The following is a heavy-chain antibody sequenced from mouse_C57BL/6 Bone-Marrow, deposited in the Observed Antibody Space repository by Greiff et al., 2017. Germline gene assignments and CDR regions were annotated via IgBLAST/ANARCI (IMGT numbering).Heavy chain of an antibody. CDR2: IHTNSGST. Sequence: QVTLKESGAELARPGASVKLSCKASGYTFTSYGISWVKQRTGQGLEWIGMIHTNSGSTNYNEKFKSKATMTVDKSSSTAYMQLSSLTSEDSAVYYCAYSKSCFDYWGQGTTLTVSS. J-gene: IGHJ2*01. V-gene: IGHV1-81*01. D-gene: IGHD2-5*01. CDR3: AYSKSCFDY. CDR1: GYTFTSYG.